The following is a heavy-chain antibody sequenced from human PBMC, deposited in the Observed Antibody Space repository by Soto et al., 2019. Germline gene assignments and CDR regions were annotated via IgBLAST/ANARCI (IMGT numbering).Heavy chain of an antibody. D-gene: IGHD4-4*01. CDR2: ISGSGIST. J-gene: IGHJ6*02. CDR3: VKPPVITASYYYYDMDV. V-gene: IGHV3-23*01. Sequence: GESLKISCAASGFTFSTYPMSWVRQATGKGLEWASGISGSGISTYYTDSVKGRFTISRDNSKNTVFLQMNSLRDEDTAVYYCVKPPVITASYYYYDMDVWGQGTTVTVSS. CDR1: GFTFSTYP.